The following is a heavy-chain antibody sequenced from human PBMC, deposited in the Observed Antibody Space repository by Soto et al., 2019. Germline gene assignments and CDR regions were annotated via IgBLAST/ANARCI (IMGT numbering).Heavy chain of an antibody. V-gene: IGHV5-51*01. Sequence: GESLKISCQGSGYSFAGYWIGWVRQMPGKGLDWMGVIYPGDSDTRYSPSFHGQVTISADKSISTAYLQWSSLKASDTAMYFCARLPGVRGVFDGFNVWCRGTMVTVSS. CDR3: ARLPGVRGVFDGFNV. CDR2: IYPGDSDT. CDR1: GYSFAGYW. J-gene: IGHJ3*01. D-gene: IGHD3-10*01.